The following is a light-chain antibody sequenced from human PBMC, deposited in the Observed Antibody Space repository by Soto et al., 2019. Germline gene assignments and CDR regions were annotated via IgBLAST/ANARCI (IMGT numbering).Light chain of an antibody. CDR1: SSDIGTNY. CDR2: SNN. V-gene: IGLV1-47*02. Sequence: QSVLTQPPSASGTPGQRVTISCSGSSSDIGTNYVYWYQQVPGTAPKLLIYSNNQRPSGVPDRFSGSKSGTSASLAIRGLRSEDEADYYCATWDDSLRGRLSGGGTKLTVL. CDR3: ATWDDSLRGRL. J-gene: IGLJ3*02.